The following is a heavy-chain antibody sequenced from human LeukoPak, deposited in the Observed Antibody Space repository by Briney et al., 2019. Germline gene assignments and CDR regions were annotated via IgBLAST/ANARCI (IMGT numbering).Heavy chain of an antibody. CDR1: GFTFGNYA. J-gene: IGHJ4*02. Sequence: TGGSLRLSCAAAGFTFGNYAMSWVRQTLGKWLELVSTISRSGGTTYYADSVKGRFTISRDNSNNTLYVQMKSLRAEDTAVYYCARGSYGDYGVVDHWGQGTLVTVSS. CDR3: ARGSYGDYGVVDH. CDR2: ISRSGGTT. D-gene: IGHD4-17*01. V-gene: IGHV3-23*01.